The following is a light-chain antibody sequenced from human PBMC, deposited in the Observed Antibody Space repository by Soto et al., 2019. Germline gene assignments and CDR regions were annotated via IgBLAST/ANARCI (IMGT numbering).Light chain of an antibody. CDR3: GSWDSCLSDHV. Sequence: QSVMTRPPSGSAAPVQKVTICCCGSSAKIGGNSVSWYHQLPGTAPKLLIYDDNKRPSVIPDRFSGSKSGTSATLGITGLQNGDEVDYYCGSWDSCLSDHVLGSVTK. V-gene: IGLV1-51*01. CDR2: DDN. J-gene: IGLJ1*01. CDR1: SAKIGGNS.